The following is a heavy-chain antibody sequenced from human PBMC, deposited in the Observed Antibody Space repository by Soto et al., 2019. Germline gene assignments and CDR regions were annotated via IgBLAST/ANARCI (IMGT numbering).Heavy chain of an antibody. CDR3: ARDRATGLNVLDY. CDR2: IKQDGSEK. J-gene: IGHJ4*02. CDR1: GFIFSGNW. Sequence: PGGSLRLSCEGSGFIFSGNWMSWVRQAPGKGLEWVANIKQDGSEKRYVDSVEGRFTISRDNAKNSLYLQMNSLRDEDTAVYYCARDRATGLNVLDYWGQGT. D-gene: IGHD6-6*01. V-gene: IGHV3-7*01.